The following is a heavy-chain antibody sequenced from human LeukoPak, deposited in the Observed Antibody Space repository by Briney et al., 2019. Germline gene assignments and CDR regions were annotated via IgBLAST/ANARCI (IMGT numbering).Heavy chain of an antibody. V-gene: IGHV3-23*01. CDR1: GFTFSSYA. CDR3: AKGKDTLNPYWYFDV. Sequence: AGGSLRLSCAASGFTFSSYAMSWVRQAPGKGLEWVSGISGSGVNTYHADSVKGRFTISRDNSKNTLYLQMNSLRAEDTAFYYCAKGKDTLNPYWYFDVWGRGTLVTVSS. D-gene: IGHD2-15*01. CDR2: ISGSGVNT. J-gene: IGHJ2*01.